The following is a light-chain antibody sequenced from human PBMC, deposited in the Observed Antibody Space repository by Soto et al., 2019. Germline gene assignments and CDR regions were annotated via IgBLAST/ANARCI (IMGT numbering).Light chain of an antibody. Sequence: QSALTQPASVSGSPGQSITISCTGTSSDVGGYNYVSWYQQHPGKAPKLIIYEVSNRPSGVSNRFSGSKSGNTASLTISGLQAEDEADYYCSSYVSSSTLFGGGTKVTVL. CDR3: SSYVSSSTL. CDR1: SSDVGGYNY. CDR2: EVS. J-gene: IGLJ2*01. V-gene: IGLV2-14*01.